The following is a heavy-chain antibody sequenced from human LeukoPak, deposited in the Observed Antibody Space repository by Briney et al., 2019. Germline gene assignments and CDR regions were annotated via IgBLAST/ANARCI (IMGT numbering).Heavy chain of an antibody. CDR2: ISYDGTNY. CDR1: GYTFSNYG. J-gene: IGHJ3*02. Sequence: GGSLRLSCAASGYTFSNYGMHWVRQAPGKGLEWMALISYDGTNYYYADSVRGRFTISRDNAKNSLYLQMNSLRAEDTAVYYCARDSGYCSGGSCYHDASDIWGQGTMVTVSS. CDR3: ARDSGYCSGGSCYHDASDI. D-gene: IGHD2-15*01. V-gene: IGHV3-30*03.